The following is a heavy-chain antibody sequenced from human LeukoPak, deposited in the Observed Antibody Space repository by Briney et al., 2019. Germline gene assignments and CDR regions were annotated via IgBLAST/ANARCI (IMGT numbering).Heavy chain of an antibody. CDR2: IKSKTDGGTT. CDR3: TTLLWFGESTQYFDY. J-gene: IGHJ4*02. Sequence: PGGSLRLSCAASGFTFSNAWTSWVRQAPGKGLEWVGRIKSKTDGGTTDYAAPVKGRFTISRDDSKNTLYLQMNSLKTEDTAVYYCTTLLWFGESTQYFDYWGQGTLVTVSS. CDR1: GFTFSNAW. D-gene: IGHD3-10*01. V-gene: IGHV3-15*01.